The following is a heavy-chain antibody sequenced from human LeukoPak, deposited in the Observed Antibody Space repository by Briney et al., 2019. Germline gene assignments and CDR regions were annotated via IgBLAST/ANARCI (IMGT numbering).Heavy chain of an antibody. J-gene: IGHJ4*02. CDR2: IYYSGST. CDR3: ARHASFSKVAFLEWFRDGGYFDY. Sequence: SETLSLTCTVSGGSTSSSSYYWGWIRQPPGKGLEWIGSIYYSGSTYYNPSLKSRVTISVDTSKNQFSLKLSSVTAADTAVYYCARHASFSKVAFLEWFRDGGYFDYWGQGTLVTVSS. V-gene: IGHV4-39*01. D-gene: IGHD3-3*02. CDR1: GGSTSSSSYY.